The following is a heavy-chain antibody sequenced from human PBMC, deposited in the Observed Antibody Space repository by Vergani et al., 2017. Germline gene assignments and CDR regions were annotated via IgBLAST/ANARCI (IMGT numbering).Heavy chain of an antibody. Sequence: EVQLVESGGGLVQPGRSLRLSCAASGFTFDDYAMHWVRQAPGKGLEWVSGISWNSGSIGYADSVKGRFTISRDNAKNSLYLQMNSLRAEDTALYYCVKGGGVETYYDFWSGRFDYWGQGTLVTVSS. D-gene: IGHD3-3*01. J-gene: IGHJ4*02. CDR1: GFTFDDYA. V-gene: IGHV3-9*01. CDR3: VKGGGVETYYDFWSGRFDY. CDR2: ISWNSGSI.